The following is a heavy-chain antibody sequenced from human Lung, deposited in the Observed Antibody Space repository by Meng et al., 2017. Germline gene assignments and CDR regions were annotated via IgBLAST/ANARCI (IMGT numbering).Heavy chain of an antibody. V-gene: IGHV4-34*01. D-gene: IGHD4-11*01. CDR1: GGSFSDYY. Sequence: QVQPQQWGAGLFKPSEALSLTCVVFGGSFSDYYWSWIRQPPGKGLEWIGEINHSESTNYNPSLESRATISVDTSQNNLSLKLSSETAADSAVYYCARGPTTMAHDFDYWGQGTLVTVSS. CDR2: INHSEST. J-gene: IGHJ4*02. CDR3: ARGPTTMAHDFDY.